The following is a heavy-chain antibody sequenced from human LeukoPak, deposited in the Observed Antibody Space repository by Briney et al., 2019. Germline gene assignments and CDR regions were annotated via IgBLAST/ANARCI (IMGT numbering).Heavy chain of an antibody. V-gene: IGHV3-7*03. J-gene: IGHJ4*02. CDR3: ARVEGP. CDR1: GFSVSGKF. Sequence: GGSLRLSCAASGFSVSGKFMSWVRQAPGKGLEWVANIKQDGSQKYYVDSVKGRFTISRDNAKNSLYLQMNSLRAEDTAVYYCARVEGPWGQGTLVTVSS. CDR2: IKQDGSQK.